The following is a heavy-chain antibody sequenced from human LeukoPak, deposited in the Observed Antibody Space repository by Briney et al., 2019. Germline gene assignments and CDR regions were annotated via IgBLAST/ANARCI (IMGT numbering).Heavy chain of an antibody. D-gene: IGHD2-15*01. CDR2: IYYSGST. CDR1: GGSISSSSYY. V-gene: IGHV4-39*01. Sequence: SETLSLTCTVSGGSISSSSYYWGWIRQPPGKGLERIGSIYYSGSTYYNPSLKSRVTISVDTSKNQFALKLSSVTAADTAVYYCARLVVAATLVNWFDPWGQGTLVTVSS. J-gene: IGHJ5*02. CDR3: ARLVVAATLVNWFDP.